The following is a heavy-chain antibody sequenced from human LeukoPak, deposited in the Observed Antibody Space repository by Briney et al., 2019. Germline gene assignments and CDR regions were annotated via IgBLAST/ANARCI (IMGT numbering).Heavy chain of an antibody. Sequence: LGESLKISCKGSGYSFTNYWIGWVRQVPGKGLEWMGIIYPGDSDTRYSPSFQGHVTISADKSISTAYLQWSSLKASDTAMYYCARPPSYDSSGYYHDYWGQGTLVTVSS. CDR2: IYPGDSDT. J-gene: IGHJ4*02. V-gene: IGHV5-51*01. CDR3: ARPPSYDSSGYYHDY. D-gene: IGHD3-22*01. CDR1: GYSFTNYW.